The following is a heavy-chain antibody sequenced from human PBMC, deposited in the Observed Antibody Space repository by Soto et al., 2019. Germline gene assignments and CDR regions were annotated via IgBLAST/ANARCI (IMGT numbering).Heavy chain of an antibody. V-gene: IGHV3-21*01. J-gene: IGHJ5*02. D-gene: IGHD2-15*01. CDR1: GFTFSSYS. CDR2: ISSSSSYI. Sequence: PGGSLRLSCAASGFTFSSYSMNWVRQAPGKGLEWVSSISSSSSYIYYADSVKGRFTISRDNAKNSLYLQMNSLRAEDTAVYYCARDLRLLGDIVVAVGFDPWGQGTLVTLSS. CDR3: ARDLRLLGDIVVAVGFDP.